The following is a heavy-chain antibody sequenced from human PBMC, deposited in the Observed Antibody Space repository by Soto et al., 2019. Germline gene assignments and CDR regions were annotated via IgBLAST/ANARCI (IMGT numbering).Heavy chain of an antibody. V-gene: IGHV3-48*01. J-gene: IGHJ5*02. D-gene: IGHD2-15*01. CDR3: ARGPIGYCSGGSCYSFLFDP. CDR1: GFTFSSYS. Sequence: PGGSLRLSCAASGFTFSSYSMNWVRQAPGKGLEWVSYISSSSSTIYYADSVKGRFTISRDNAKNSLYLQMNSLRAEDTAVYYCARGPIGYCSGGSCYSFLFDPWGQGTLVTVSS. CDR2: ISSSSSTI.